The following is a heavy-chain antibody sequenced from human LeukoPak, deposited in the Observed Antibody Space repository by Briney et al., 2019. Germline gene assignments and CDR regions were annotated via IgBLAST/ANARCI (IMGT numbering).Heavy chain of an antibody. CDR1: GFTFSSYG. Sequence: PGRSLRLSCGASGFTFSSYGMHWVRQAPGKGLEWVAVIWYDGSNKYYADSVKGRFTISRDNSKNTLYLQMNSLRAEDTAVYYCATNSIAVAGSVDYWGQGTLVTVSS. D-gene: IGHD6-19*01. CDR2: IWYDGSNK. J-gene: IGHJ4*02. V-gene: IGHV3-33*01. CDR3: ATNSIAVAGSVDY.